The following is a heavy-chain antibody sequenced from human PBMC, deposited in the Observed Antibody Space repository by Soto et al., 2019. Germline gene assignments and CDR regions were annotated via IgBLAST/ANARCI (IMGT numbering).Heavy chain of an antibody. J-gene: IGHJ5*02. CDR3: ARWWSGSRQGFDP. CDR1: GDSISSYY. CDR2: IYYSGNT. D-gene: IGHD3-3*01. V-gene: IGHV4-59*12. Sequence: SETLSLTCTVPGDSISSYYWSWIRQPPGKGLEWIGYIYYSGNTYYNPSLKSRVTISVYTSKNQFSLKLSSVTAVDTAVYYCARWWSGSRQGFDPWGQGTLVTVSS.